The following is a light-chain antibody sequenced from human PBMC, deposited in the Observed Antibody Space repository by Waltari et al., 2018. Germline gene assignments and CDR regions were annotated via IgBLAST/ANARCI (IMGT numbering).Light chain of an antibody. Sequence: YVVTQPTSVSVAPGPTARITCGGNEIRSKRVHWYQQKPGQAPLLIVYDDTDRPSGIPERFSGSNSGNAATLTISSVEAGDEADYYCQVWDINNDQVVFGGGTKVTVL. CDR3: QVWDINNDQVV. V-gene: IGLV3-21*02. CDR1: EIRSKR. CDR2: DDT. J-gene: IGLJ2*01.